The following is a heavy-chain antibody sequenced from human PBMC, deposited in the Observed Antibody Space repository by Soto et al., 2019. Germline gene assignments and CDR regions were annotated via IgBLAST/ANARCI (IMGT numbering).Heavy chain of an antibody. V-gene: IGHV3-30*18. CDR2: ISYDGSNK. Sequence: GGPLRLSWAASGFTFSSYGMHWVSQAPGKGLEWVAVISYDGSNKYYADSVKGRFTISRDNSKNTLYLQMNSLRAEDTAVYYCAKVDWLGGGGWYNYYGMDVWGQGTTVTVSS. D-gene: IGHD6-19*01. CDR3: AKVDWLGGGGWYNYYGMDV. J-gene: IGHJ6*02. CDR1: GFTFSSYG.